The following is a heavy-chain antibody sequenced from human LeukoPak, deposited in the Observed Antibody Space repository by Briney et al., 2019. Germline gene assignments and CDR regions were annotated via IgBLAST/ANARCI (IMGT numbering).Heavy chain of an antibody. CDR3: AKDLLWTGSVDSNYYIDA. Sequence: GGSLRLSCAVCGIRFDYNALSWVRQAPGKGLEWLAGISGSGSGTDYADSVRGRFTISRDNSGNTLFLQMNSLGAEDTAVYYCAKDLLWTGSVDSNYYIDAWGKGTTVTVSS. D-gene: IGHD3/OR15-3a*01. J-gene: IGHJ6*03. CDR1: GIRFDYNA. V-gene: IGHV3-23*01. CDR2: ISGSGSGT.